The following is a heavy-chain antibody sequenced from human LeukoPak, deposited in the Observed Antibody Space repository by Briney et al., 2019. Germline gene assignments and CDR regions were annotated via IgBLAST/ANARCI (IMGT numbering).Heavy chain of an antibody. D-gene: IGHD5/OR15-5a*01. CDR3: ARVLRPYNDAFDV. CDR2: IYYSGST. Sequence: SETLSLTCTVSGGSISSSSYYWGWIRQPPGKGLEWVGSIYYSGSTYYNPSLKSRVPISVDTSQNQFSLKLSSVTAADRAVFYCARVLRPYNDAFDVWGQGTMVTVSS. CDR1: GGSISSSSYY. J-gene: IGHJ3*01. V-gene: IGHV4-39*07.